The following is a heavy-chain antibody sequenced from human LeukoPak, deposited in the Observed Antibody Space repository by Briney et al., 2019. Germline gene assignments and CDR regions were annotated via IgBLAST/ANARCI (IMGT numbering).Heavy chain of an antibody. Sequence: SETLSLTCTVSGGSISSYYWSWIRQPPGKGLEYVGYIYYSGSTYYNPSLKSRVTISVDTSKNQFSLKMSSVTAADTAVYYCARSSGTGTFSYWGQGTLVTVSS. CDR1: GGSISSYY. V-gene: IGHV4-59*08. CDR2: IYYSGST. D-gene: IGHD6-25*01. CDR3: ARSSGTGTFSY. J-gene: IGHJ4*02.